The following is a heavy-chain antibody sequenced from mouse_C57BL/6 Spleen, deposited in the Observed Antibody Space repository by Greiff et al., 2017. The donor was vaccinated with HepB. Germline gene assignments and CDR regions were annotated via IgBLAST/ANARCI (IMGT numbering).Heavy chain of an antibody. J-gene: IGHJ4*01. CDR1: GYAFSSSW. CDR2: IYPGDGDT. V-gene: IGHV1-82*01. D-gene: IGHD1-1*01. Sequence: QVQLQQSGPELVKPGASVKISCKASGYAFSSSWMNWVKQRPGKGLEWIGRIYPGDGDTNYNGKFKGKAALTADKSSSTAYMQLSSLTSEDSAVYCCARPITTGMDYWGQGTSVTVSS. CDR3: ARPITTGMDY.